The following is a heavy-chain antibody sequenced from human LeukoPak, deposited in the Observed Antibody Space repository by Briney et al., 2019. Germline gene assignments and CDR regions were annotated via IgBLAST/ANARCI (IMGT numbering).Heavy chain of an antibody. Sequence: PGGSLRLSCSASGFTFGSFSMHCVRRAPGKGRECVSAITSNGATTYYTDPVTGRFTSSRDNSKNTMYLQMSRLRAEDTAVYYCVKDMRVVVPAILDYWGQGTLVTVSS. CDR1: GFTFGSFS. CDR3: VKDMRVVVPAILDY. J-gene: IGHJ4*02. V-gene: IGHV3-64D*06. D-gene: IGHD2-21*02. CDR2: ITSNGATT.